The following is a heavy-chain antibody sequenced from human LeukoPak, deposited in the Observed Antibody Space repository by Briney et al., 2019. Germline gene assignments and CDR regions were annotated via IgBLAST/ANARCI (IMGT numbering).Heavy chain of an antibody. Sequence: PSETLSLTCAVYGGSFSGYYWSWIRQPPGKGLEWIGEINHSGSTNYNPSLKSRVTISVDTSKNQISLKLSSVTAADTAVYYCAREVFSGSYRRNFIFDYWGQGTLVTVSS. J-gene: IGHJ4*02. D-gene: IGHD1-26*01. CDR3: AREVFSGSYRRNFIFDY. V-gene: IGHV4-34*01. CDR1: GGSFSGYY. CDR2: INHSGST.